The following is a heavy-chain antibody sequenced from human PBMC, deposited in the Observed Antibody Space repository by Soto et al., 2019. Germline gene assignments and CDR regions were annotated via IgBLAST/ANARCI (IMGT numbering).Heavy chain of an antibody. CDR3: AKNEGYSSGGYRD. D-gene: IGHD6-19*01. CDR2: VSGSGGST. V-gene: IGHV3-23*01. J-gene: IGHJ4*02. CDR1: GFTFSSYG. Sequence: EVQQLESGGGLVQPGGSLRLSCAASGFTFSSYGMSWVRQAPGKGLEWVSAVSGSGGSTYNADSVKGGFPISRDNSKNTPYLQMNSLRAEDTAVYYCAKNEGYSSGGYRDWGQGTLVTVSS.